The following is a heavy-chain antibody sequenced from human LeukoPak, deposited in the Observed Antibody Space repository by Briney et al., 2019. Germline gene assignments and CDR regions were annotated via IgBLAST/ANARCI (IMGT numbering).Heavy chain of an antibody. CDR1: GGSLSRGGFY. V-gene: IGHV4-31*03. CDR2: ISYSGST. D-gene: IGHD3-10*01. J-gene: IGHJ4*02. CDR3: ARAGGSGSYPYYFDY. Sequence: SETLSLTCTVSGGSLSRGGFYWSWFRQHPGRGLEWIGYISYSGSTYYNPSLKSRVTISIDTSKNQFSLRLSSVTAADTAMYYCARAGGSGSYPYYFDYWGQGTLVTVSS.